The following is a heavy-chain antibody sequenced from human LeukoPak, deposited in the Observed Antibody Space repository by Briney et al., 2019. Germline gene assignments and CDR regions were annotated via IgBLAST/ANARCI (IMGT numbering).Heavy chain of an antibody. CDR1: GYTFTGYY. CDR2: INPNSGGT. Sequence: ASVKVSCKASGYTFTGYYMHWVRQAPGQGLGWMGWINPNSGGTNYAQKFQGRVTMTRDTSISTAYMELSRLRSDDTAVYYCARVSYGSGSWGSDWFDPWGQGTLVTVSS. D-gene: IGHD3-10*01. CDR3: ARVSYGSGSWGSDWFDP. J-gene: IGHJ5*02. V-gene: IGHV1-2*02.